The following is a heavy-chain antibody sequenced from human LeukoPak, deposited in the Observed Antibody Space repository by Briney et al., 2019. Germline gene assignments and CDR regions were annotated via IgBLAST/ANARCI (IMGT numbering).Heavy chain of an antibody. V-gene: IGHV3-23*01. Sequence: GGSLRLSCAASGFTFSSYAISWVRQAPGKGLVWISTISGSGSGTYYADSVKGRLTISRDNSKNTLYLQMNSLRDEDTAVYYCAKDCSSSGSYVPWYFDLWGRGTLVTVSS. D-gene: IGHD1-26*01. CDR3: AKDCSSSGSYVPWYFDL. CDR1: GFTFSSYA. J-gene: IGHJ2*01. CDR2: ISGSGSGT.